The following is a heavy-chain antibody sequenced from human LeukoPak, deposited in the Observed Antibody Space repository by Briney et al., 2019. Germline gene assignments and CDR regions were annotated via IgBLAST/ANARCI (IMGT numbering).Heavy chain of an antibody. V-gene: IGHV1-2*02. CDR2: INPNSGGT. CDR1: GYTFTGYY. Sequence: GASVKVSCKASGYTFTGYYMHWVRQAPGQGLEWMGWINPNSGGTNYAQKFQGRVTMTRDTSISTAYMELSRLRSDDTAVYYCARERNYYGSGSYHSGNWFDPWGQGTLVTVSS. J-gene: IGHJ5*02. CDR3: ARERNYYGSGSYHSGNWFDP. D-gene: IGHD3-10*01.